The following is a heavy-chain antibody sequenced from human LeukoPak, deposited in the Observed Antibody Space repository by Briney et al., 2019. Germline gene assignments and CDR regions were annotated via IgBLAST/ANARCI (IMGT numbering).Heavy chain of an antibody. J-gene: IGHJ5*02. V-gene: IGHV4-30-2*01. CDR2: IYHGGNT. CDR1: GGSISSGGYS. Sequence: SETLSLTCAVSGGSISSGGYSRSRIRQPPGKGLEWIGYIYHGGNTYYNPSLKSRVTISVDRSKNQFSLKLSSVTAADTAVYYCARGSGSYYDNWFDPWGQGTLVTVSS. D-gene: IGHD3-10*01. CDR3: ARGSGSYYDNWFDP.